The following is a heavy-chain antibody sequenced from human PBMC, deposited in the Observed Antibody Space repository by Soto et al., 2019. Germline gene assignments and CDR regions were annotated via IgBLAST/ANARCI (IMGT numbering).Heavy chain of an antibody. CDR3: AKDGVRGLAVRITIFGVVTGIDF. CDR2: ISGSGGST. Sequence: GSLRLSCAASGFTFSSYAMSWVRQAPGKGLEWVSAISGSGGSTYYADSVKGRFTISRDNSKNTLYLQMNSLRAEDTAVYYCAKDGVRGLAVRITIFGVVTGIDFWAQGTLVTGSS. D-gene: IGHD3-3*01. V-gene: IGHV3-23*01. CDR1: GFTFSSYA. J-gene: IGHJ4*02.